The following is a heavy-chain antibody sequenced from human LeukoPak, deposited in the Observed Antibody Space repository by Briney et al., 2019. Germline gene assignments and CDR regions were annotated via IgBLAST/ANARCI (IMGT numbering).Heavy chain of an antibody. CDR2: ISSSSSYI. D-gene: IGHD2-15*01. CDR1: GFTFSSYT. V-gene: IGHV3-21*01. J-gene: IGHJ6*02. Sequence: PGGSLRLSCAASGFTFSSYTMNWVRQAPGKGLEWVSSISSSSSYIYYADSVKGRLTISRDNAKNSLYLQMNSLRAEDTAVYYCARDLTPRYCSGGSCYTHYGMDVWGQGTTVTVSS. CDR3: ARDLTPRYCSGGSCYTHYGMDV.